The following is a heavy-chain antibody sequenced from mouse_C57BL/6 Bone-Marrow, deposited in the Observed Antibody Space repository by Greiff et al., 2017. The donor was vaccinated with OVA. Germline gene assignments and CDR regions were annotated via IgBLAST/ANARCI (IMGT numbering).Heavy chain of an antibody. CDR1: GYTFTSYW. V-gene: IGHV1-69*01. D-gene: IGHD4-1*01. CDR2: IDPSDSYT. CDR3: ARRTGFDY. J-gene: IGHJ2*01. Sequence: VKLQESGAELVMPGASVKLSCKASGYTFTSYWMHWVKQRPGQGLEWIGEIDPSDSYTNYNQKFKGKSTLTVDKSSSTAYMQLSSLTSEDSAVYYCARRTGFDYWGQGTTLTVSS.